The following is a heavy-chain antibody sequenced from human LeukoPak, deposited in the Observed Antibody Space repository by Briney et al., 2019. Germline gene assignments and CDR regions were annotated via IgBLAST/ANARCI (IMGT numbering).Heavy chain of an antibody. CDR1: GFTFSSFA. Sequence: GGSLRLSCAASGFTFSSFAMSWVRQAPEKGLEWVSSISGFAGSIYYADSVKGRFTISRDNSKNTLYLLMTSLRAGDTALYYCAKEGGLQSLPYTWFDPWGQGTLVTVST. CDR2: ISGFAGSI. J-gene: IGHJ5*02. D-gene: IGHD5-24*01. V-gene: IGHV3-23*01. CDR3: AKEGGLQSLPYTWFDP.